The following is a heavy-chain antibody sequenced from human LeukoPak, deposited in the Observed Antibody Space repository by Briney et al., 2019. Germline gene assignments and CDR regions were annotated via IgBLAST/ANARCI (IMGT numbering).Heavy chain of an antibody. J-gene: IGHJ3*02. D-gene: IGHD3-22*01. CDR3: ARDMAIVGYDSSGYYGTTIDAFDI. CDR1: GGSISSSNW. CDR2: IYHSGST. V-gene: IGHV4-4*02. Sequence: PSGTLSLTCAVSGGSISSSNWWSWVRQPPGKRLEWIGEIYHSGSTNYNPSLKSRVTIPVDKSKNQFSLKLSSVTAADTAVYYCARDMAIVGYDSSGYYGTTIDAFDIWGQGTMVTVSS.